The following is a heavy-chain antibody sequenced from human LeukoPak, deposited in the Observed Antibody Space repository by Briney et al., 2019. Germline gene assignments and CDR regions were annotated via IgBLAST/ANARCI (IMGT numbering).Heavy chain of an antibody. Sequence: SVKVSCKASGGTLNIYAISWVRQAPGQGLEWMGGIIPIFGTANYAQKFQGGVTITADESTSTAYMALSSLRSEDTAVYYCASRYCSGGRCDSSYYYYYGMDVWGQGTTVTVSS. CDR1: GGTLNIYA. D-gene: IGHD2-15*01. V-gene: IGHV1-69*13. CDR2: IIPIFGTA. CDR3: ASRYCSGGRCDSSYYYYYGMDV. J-gene: IGHJ6*02.